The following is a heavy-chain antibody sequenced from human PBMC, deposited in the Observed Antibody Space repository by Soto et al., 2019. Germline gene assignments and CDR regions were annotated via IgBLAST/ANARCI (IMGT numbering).Heavy chain of an antibody. J-gene: IGHJ5*02. CDR2: ISWNSGSI. CDR3: LSGNSPSST. D-gene: IGHD5-12*01. V-gene: IGHV3-9*01. Sequence: GGSLRLSCAASGFTFDDYARHWVRQAPGKGLEWVSGISWNSGSIGYVDSVKGRFTISRDNAQNSLYLQMNNLRAEDTAVYYCLSGNSPSSTWGQGTLVTVSS. CDR1: GFTFDDYA.